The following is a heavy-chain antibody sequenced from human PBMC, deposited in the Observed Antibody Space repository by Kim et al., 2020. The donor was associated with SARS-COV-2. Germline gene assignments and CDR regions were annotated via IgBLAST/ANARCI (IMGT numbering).Heavy chain of an antibody. CDR1: GFTFSSYG. J-gene: IGHJ4*02. V-gene: IGHV3-30*18. D-gene: IGHD5-12*01. CDR2: ISYDGSNK. Sequence: GGSLRLSCAASGFTFSSYGMHWVRQAPGKGLEWVAVISYDGSNKYYADSVKGRFTISRDNSKNTLYLQMNSLRAEDTAVYYCAKPGAKRWLQLWDYWGQGTLVTVSS. CDR3: AKPGAKRWLQLWDY.